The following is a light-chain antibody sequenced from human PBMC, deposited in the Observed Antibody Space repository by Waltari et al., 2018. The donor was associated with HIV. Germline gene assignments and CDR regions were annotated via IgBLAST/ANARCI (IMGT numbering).Light chain of an antibody. Sequence: QSVLTQPSSASGTPGQRVAISCSGRSSNIESNPGTWYQQLPGTAPKLPPYSNNQRPSGVPDRISGPKSGTSASLAISGLQSEDEADYYCAAWDDSLNGWVFGGGTKLTVL. V-gene: IGLV1-44*01. CDR3: AAWDDSLNGWV. CDR1: SSNIESNP. CDR2: SNN. J-gene: IGLJ3*02.